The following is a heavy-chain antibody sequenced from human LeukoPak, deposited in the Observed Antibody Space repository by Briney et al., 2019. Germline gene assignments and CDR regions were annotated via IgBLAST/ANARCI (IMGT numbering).Heavy chain of an antibody. CDR1: GYSFTSYW. D-gene: IGHD5-12*01. Sequence: GAARQIPSKGSGYSFTSYWIGWGRPQPRKRLEWMGIIYPGDSDTKYSPSFQGQVTNSAVKSISPAYLQWSSLKASDTALYYCATRGGYDYFDYWGQGTLVPVSS. CDR3: ATRGGYDYFDY. J-gene: IGHJ4*02. V-gene: IGHV5-51*01. CDR2: IYPGDSDT.